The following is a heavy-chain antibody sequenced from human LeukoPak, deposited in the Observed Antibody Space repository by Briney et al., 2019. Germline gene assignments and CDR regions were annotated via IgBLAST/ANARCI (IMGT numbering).Heavy chain of an antibody. D-gene: IGHD6-6*01. CDR1: GGSFSGYY. CDR3: ARGDMAARAFDI. CDR2: INHSGST. V-gene: IGHV4-34*01. Sequence: PSEALSLTCADYGGSFSGYYWSWIRQPPGKGLEWIGEINHSGSTNYNPSLKSRVTISVDTSKNQFSLKLSSVTAADTAVYYCARGDMAARAFDIWGQGTMVTVSS. J-gene: IGHJ3*02.